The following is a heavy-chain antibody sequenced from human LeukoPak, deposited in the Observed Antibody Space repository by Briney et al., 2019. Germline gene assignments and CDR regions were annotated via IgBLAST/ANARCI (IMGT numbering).Heavy chain of an antibody. CDR1: GFTFIRFA. J-gene: IGHJ6*03. CDR2: ISKIGDT. CDR3: AKYFGFCGVTGCPAGWCMDV. Sequence: GGSLRLSCAASGFTFIRFAMGWVRQTPGKGLEWVSTISKIGDTYFADSVKGRFTISRDNSKDTLYMQMSRLRAEDTAVYYCAKYFGFCGVTGCPAGWCMDVWGTGTTVTVSS. D-gene: IGHD2-21*01. V-gene: IGHV3-23*01.